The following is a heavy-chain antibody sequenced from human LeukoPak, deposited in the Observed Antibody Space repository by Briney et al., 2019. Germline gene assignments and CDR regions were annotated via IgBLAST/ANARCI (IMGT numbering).Heavy chain of an antibody. D-gene: IGHD2-2*02. Sequence: PGGSLSLSCAASGFTASSNYMSWVRQAPGKGLEWVSVIYSGGSTYYADSVKGRFTISRDNSKNTLYLQMNSLRAEDTAVYYCARDCSSTSCYISPNYYYGMDVWGQGTTVTVSS. J-gene: IGHJ6*02. V-gene: IGHV3-53*01. CDR1: GFTASSNY. CDR2: IYSGGST. CDR3: ARDCSSTSCYISPNYYYGMDV.